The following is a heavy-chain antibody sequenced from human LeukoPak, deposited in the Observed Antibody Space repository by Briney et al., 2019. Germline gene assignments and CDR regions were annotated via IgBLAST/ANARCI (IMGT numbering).Heavy chain of an antibody. J-gene: IGHJ3*02. CDR2: INHSGST. V-gene: IGHV4-34*01. CDR1: GGSFSGYY. Sequence: SETLSLTCAVYGGSFSGYYWSWIRQPPGKGLEWIGEINHSGSTNYNPSLTSRVTISVDTSKNQFSLKLSSVTAADTAVYYCARLSAGSWGYYGSGSYYKVFDIWGQGTMVTVSS. CDR3: ARLSAGSWGYYGSGSYYKVFDI. D-gene: IGHD3-10*01.